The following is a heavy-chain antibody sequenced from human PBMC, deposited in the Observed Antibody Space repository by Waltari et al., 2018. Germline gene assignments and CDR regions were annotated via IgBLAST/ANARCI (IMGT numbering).Heavy chain of an antibody. D-gene: IGHD3-9*01. V-gene: IGHV3-48*03. Sequence: EVQLVESGGGLVQPGGSLRLSCAASGFTFSSYEMNWVRQAPGKGLEWVSYISSSGSTIYYADSGKGRFTISRDNAKNSLYLQMNSLRAEDTAVYYCARNRYDAFDIWGQGTMVTVSS. CDR1: GFTFSSYE. CDR3: ARNRYDAFDI. J-gene: IGHJ3*02. CDR2: ISSSGSTI.